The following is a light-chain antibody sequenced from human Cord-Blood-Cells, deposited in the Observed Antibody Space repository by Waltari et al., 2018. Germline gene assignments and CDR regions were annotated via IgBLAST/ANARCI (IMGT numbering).Light chain of an antibody. Sequence: EIVMTQSPATRSVSPGEGATLSCRASQSVSINLALYQHKPGQAPRLLIYGASTRANGIPARFSGSGSGTEFTLTISSLQSEDFAVYYCQQYNNWPPVFGPGTKVDIK. J-gene: IGKJ3*01. CDR1: QSVSIN. CDR3: QQYNNWPPV. CDR2: GAS. V-gene: IGKV3-15*01.